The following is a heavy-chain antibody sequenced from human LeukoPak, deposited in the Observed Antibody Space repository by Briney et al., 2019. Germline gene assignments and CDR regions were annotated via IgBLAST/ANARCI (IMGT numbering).Heavy chain of an antibody. Sequence: SETLSLTCTVSGGSISSYYWSWIRQPPGKGLEWIGYIYYSGSTNYNPSLKSRVTISVETSKNQFSLKLSSVTAADTAVYYCAGYDILPGYYRYWGQGTLVTVSS. CDR1: GGSISSYY. J-gene: IGHJ4*02. V-gene: IGHV4-59*01. CDR2: IYYSGST. CDR3: AGYDILPGYYRY. D-gene: IGHD3-9*01.